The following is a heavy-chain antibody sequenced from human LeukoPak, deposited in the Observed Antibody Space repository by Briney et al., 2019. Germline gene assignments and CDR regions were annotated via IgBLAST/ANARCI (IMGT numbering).Heavy chain of an antibody. CDR1: GFTFSSYA. V-gene: IGHV3-23*01. Sequence: PGGSLRLSCAASGFTFSSYAMSWVRQAPGKGLEWVSVMSGSGNSTFYADSVKGRFTISRDNSKNTLYLQMNSLRVEDTAIYYLPTDQEYSYNAARGFFDYWGQGTLVTVSS. CDR3: PTDQEYSYNAARGFFDY. D-gene: IGHD5-18*01. CDR2: MSGSGNST. J-gene: IGHJ4*02.